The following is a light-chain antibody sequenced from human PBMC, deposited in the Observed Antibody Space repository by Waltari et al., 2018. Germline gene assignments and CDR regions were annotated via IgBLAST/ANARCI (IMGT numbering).Light chain of an antibody. CDR2: QDN. Sequence: SYEVTQPPSVSVSPGQTASITCPGNHLGDKYAFWYQQKPGQSPVPVIYQDNKRPSGIPERFSGSTSGDTATLTIRGTQAIDEADYYCQTWDSSIVVFGGGTKLTVL. J-gene: IGLJ2*01. CDR1: HLGDKY. CDR3: QTWDSSIVV. V-gene: IGLV3-1*01.